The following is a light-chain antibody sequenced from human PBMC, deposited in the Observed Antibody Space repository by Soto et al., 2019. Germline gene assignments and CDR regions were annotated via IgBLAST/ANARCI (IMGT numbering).Light chain of an antibody. V-gene: IGKV3-11*01. CDR3: QQRVNWPPT. J-gene: IGKJ4*01. CDR1: QGVSDY. CDR2: DAS. Sequence: VLTQSPAGLSLSPGERATLSCRAGQGVSDYLAWYQQKPGQPPRLLFFDASNRATGVPDRFSAGGSGTDFTIIISSLEPEDFAVYYCQQRVNWPPTFGGGTKVEI.